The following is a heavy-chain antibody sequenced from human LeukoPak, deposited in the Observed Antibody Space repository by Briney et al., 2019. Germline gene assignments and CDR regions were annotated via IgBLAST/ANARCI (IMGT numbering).Heavy chain of an antibody. CDR1: GYTFTSYG. D-gene: IGHD3-10*01. CDR3: ARDADYYGSGSSITPLDY. CDR2: ISAYNGNT. V-gene: IGHV1-18*01. Sequence: ASVKVSCKASGYTFTSYGISWVRQAPGQGLEWMGWISAYNGNTNYAQKLQGRVTMTTDTSTSTAYMELRSLRSDDTAVYYCARDADYYGSGSSITPLDYWGQGTLVTVSS. J-gene: IGHJ4*02.